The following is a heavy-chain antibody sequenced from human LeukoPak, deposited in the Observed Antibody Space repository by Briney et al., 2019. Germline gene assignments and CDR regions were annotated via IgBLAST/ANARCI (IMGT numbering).Heavy chain of an antibody. J-gene: IGHJ4*02. CDR2: IYSGGST. D-gene: IGHD2/OR15-2a*01. Sequence: PGGSLRLSCAASGFTVSSNYMSWVRQAPGKGLEWVSVIYSGGSTYYAESVKGRFTISRDNAKNTLYLQMNSLRAEDTAVYYCARDWFHAIDYWGQGTLVTVSS. V-gene: IGHV3-66*01. CDR3: ARDWFHAIDY. CDR1: GFTVSSNY.